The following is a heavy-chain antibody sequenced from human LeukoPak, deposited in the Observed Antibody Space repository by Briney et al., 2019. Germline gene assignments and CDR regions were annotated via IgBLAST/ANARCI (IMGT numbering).Heavy chain of an antibody. J-gene: IGHJ6*03. CDR3: ARDRIEQQRTLGRSTSYYNYYYMDV. CDR1: GFTFSSYW. V-gene: IGHV3-48*01. Sequence: GGSLRLSCAASGFTFSSYWMSWVRQAPGKGLERVSYISSSSSTIYYADSVKGRFTISRDNAKNSLYLQMNSLRAEDTAVYYCARDRIEQQRTLGRSTSYYNYYYMDVWGKGTTVTVSS. CDR2: ISSSSSTI. D-gene: IGHD6-13*01.